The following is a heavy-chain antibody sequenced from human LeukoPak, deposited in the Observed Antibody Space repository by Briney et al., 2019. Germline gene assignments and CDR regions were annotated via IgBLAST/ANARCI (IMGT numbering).Heavy chain of an antibody. CDR2: IYHSGST. CDR3: ARLNYDFWNPDY. J-gene: IGHJ4*02. CDR1: GGSISSYY. V-gene: IGHV4-59*08. D-gene: IGHD3-3*01. Sequence: SETLSLTCTVSGGSISSYYWSWIRQPPGKGLEWIGYIYHSGSTNYNPSLKSRVTISVDTSKNQFSLKLSSVTAADTAVYYCARLNYDFWNPDYWGQGTLVTVSS.